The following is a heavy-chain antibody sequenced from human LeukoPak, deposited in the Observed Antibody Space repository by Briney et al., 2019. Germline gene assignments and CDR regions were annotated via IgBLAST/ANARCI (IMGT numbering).Heavy chain of an antibody. J-gene: IGHJ6*02. CDR2: INHSGST. V-gene: IGHV4-34*01. CDR3: ARLYGSGSYSYRIKYYYYGMDV. Sequence: SETLSLTCAVYGGSFSGYYWSWIRQPPGKGLEWIGEINHSGSTNYNPSLKSRVTISVDTSKNQFSLKLSSVTAADTAVYYCARLYGSGSYSYRIKYYYYGMDVWGQGTTVTVPS. CDR1: GGSFSGYY. D-gene: IGHD3-10*01.